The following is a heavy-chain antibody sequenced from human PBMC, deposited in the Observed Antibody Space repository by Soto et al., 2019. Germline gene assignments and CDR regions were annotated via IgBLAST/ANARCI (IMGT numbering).Heavy chain of an antibody. Sequence: QVQLVQSGAEVKKPGSSVKVSCKASGGTFSSYAISWVRQAPGQGLEWMGGVIPIFGTANYAQKFQGRVTITADDSTSKAYMELSSLRSEDTAVYYCASSYYDYVWGSYKTATDFDYWGQGTLVTVSS. V-gene: IGHV1-69*01. CDR1: GGTFSSYA. CDR2: VIPIFGTA. D-gene: IGHD3-16*01. J-gene: IGHJ4*02. CDR3: ASSYYDYVWGSYKTATDFDY.